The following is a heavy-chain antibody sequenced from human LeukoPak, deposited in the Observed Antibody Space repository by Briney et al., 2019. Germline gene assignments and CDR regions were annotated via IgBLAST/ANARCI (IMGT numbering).Heavy chain of an antibody. CDR1: GFTLSNSA. D-gene: IGHD5-12*01. J-gene: IGHJ3*02. V-gene: IGHV3-23*01. CDR3: ARGRIVATIWNDAFDI. CDR2: IGSDDTP. Sequence: GGSLRLSCAASGFTLSNSAISWVRQAPGKGLKWVSAIGSDDTPYYADSVKGRFTISRDNSKNMLYLQMNSLRAEDTAVYYCARGRIVATIWNDAFDIWGQGTMVTVSS.